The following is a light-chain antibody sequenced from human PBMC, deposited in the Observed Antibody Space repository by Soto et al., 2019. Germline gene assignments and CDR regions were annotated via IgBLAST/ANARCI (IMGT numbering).Light chain of an antibody. CDR3: QGYDGRRSRWV. CDR1: SSNIGAGYD. CDR2: GNS. V-gene: IGLV1-40*01. J-gene: IGLJ3*02. Sequence: QAVVTQPPAVSGAPRQRVTISCTGSSSNIGAGYDVHWYQQLPGTAPKLLIYGNSNRPSGVPDRFSGSKAGTPASLAIPGLLAGDEAGYCGQGYDGRRSRWVFGGGIKLTVL.